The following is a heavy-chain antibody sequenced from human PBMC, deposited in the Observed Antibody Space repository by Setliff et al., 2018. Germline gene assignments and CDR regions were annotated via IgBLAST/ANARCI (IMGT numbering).Heavy chain of an antibody. CDR3: VKPTWAGEVSSPFAFWFES. J-gene: IGHJ5*01. CDR1: GYSISSGYY. Sequence: KTSETLSLTCTVSGYSISSGYYWGWIRQPPGKGLEWIGSIYHSGSTYYNPSLKSRVTISVDTSKNQFSLKLSSVTAADTAVYYCVKPTWAGEVSSPFAFWFESWGQGTLVTVSS. V-gene: IGHV4-38-2*02. D-gene: IGHD3-3*01. CDR2: IYHSGST.